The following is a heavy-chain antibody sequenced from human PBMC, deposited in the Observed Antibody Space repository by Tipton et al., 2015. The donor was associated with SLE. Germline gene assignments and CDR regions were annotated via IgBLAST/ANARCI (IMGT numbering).Heavy chain of an antibody. Sequence: TLSLTCTVSGGSISSYYWSWIRQPPGKGLEWIGEINHSGSTNYNPSLKSRVTISVDTSKNQFSLKLSSVTAADTAVYYCAREYSSGSAFDIWGQGTMVTVSS. CDR2: INHSGST. D-gene: IGHD6-19*01. V-gene: IGHV4-34*01. CDR1: GGSISSYY. CDR3: AREYSSGSAFDI. J-gene: IGHJ3*02.